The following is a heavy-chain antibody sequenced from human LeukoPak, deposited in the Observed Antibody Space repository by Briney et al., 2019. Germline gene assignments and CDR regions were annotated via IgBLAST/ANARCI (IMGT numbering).Heavy chain of an antibody. D-gene: IGHD7-27*01. V-gene: IGHV1-2*04. J-gene: IGHJ5*02. CDR2: INPKTGDT. CDR3: ARDFAWGSEGAPIDDNWLDP. CDR1: GYIFTDYY. Sequence: GASVKVSCKTSGYIFTDYYIHWVRQAPGQGLEWMGWINPKTGDTNSAQKFQRWVTMTRDTAISTAYMELNRLTLDDTAVYYCARDFAWGSEGAPIDDNWLDPWGQGTLVTVSS.